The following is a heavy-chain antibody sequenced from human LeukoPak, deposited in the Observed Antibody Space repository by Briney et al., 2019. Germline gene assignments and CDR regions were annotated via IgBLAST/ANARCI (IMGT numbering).Heavy chain of an antibody. D-gene: IGHD2-2*01. CDR2: IRYDGSNK. CDR3: ARDTNFLHYFDY. CDR1: GFTFSSYG. V-gene: IGHV3-30*02. J-gene: IGHJ4*02. Sequence: GGSLRLSCAASGFTFSSYGMHWVRQAPGKGLEWVAFIRYDGSNKYYADSVKGRFTISRDNSKNTLYLQMNSLRAEDTAVYYCARDTNFLHYFDYWGQGTLVTVSS.